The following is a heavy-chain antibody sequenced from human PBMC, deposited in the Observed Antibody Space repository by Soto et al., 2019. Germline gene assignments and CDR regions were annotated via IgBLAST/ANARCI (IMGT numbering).Heavy chain of an antibody. CDR3: ARDSVQQLDY. Sequence: PGGSLRLSCAAPGFTFSSYSMNWVRQAPGKGLEWVSSISSSSSYIYYADSVKGRFTISRVNAKNSLYLQMNSLRAEDTAVYYCARDSVQQLDYWGQGTLVTVSS. CDR1: GFTFSSYS. J-gene: IGHJ4*02. CDR2: ISSSSSYI. D-gene: IGHD6-13*01. V-gene: IGHV3-21*01.